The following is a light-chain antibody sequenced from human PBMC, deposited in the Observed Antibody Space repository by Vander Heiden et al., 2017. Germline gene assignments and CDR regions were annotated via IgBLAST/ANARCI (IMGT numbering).Light chain of an antibody. CDR3: QQYYSYPGT. Sequence: AIRMTQTPSSFSASTGDRVTITCRASQGISSYLAWYQQKPGKAPKLLIYAASTLQSGVPSRFSGSGSGTDFTLTISCLQSEDFATYYCQQYYSYPGTFGQGTKVEI. V-gene: IGKV1-8*01. J-gene: IGKJ1*01. CDR2: AAS. CDR1: QGISSY.